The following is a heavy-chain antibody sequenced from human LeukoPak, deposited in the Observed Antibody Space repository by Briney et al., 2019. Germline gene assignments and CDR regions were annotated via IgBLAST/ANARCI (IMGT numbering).Heavy chain of an antibody. V-gene: IGHV6-1*01. J-gene: IGHJ4*02. CDR3: ARERLHDYSRTLDY. Sequence: SQTLSLTCAISVDSVSTNSAAWKWIRQSPSRGLEWLVRTYYRAKYYYDYAVSVKSRITINPDTSKHQFSLQLSSVTPEDTAVYYCARERLHDYSRTLDYWGQGTLVTVSS. D-gene: IGHD4-11*01. CDR1: VDSVSTNSAA. CDR2: TYYRAKYYY.